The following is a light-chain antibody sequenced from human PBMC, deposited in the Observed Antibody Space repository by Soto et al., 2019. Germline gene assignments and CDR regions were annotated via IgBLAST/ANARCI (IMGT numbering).Light chain of an antibody. CDR2: GAS. V-gene: IGKV3-20*01. Sequence: EIVLTQSPGTLSLSPGERATLSCRASQSFSRSYLAWYQQNPGQAPRLLIYGASSRATGIPDRFSGSGSGTDFILTISRLEPEDFAVYYCQHYGSSLYTFGQGTKLEI. J-gene: IGKJ2*01. CDR3: QHYGSSLYT. CDR1: QSFSRSY.